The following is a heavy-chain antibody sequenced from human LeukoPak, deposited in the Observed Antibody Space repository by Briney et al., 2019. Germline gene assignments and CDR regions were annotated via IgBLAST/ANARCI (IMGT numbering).Heavy chain of an antibody. D-gene: IGHD3-3*01. Sequence: AAVNVSCNASGYTFTCSGIGWARQAPGQGNEWMGWIRAYNGNTNYAQKLPGRVTMTTDTSTRTAYMELRGLSSDAPAVYYFARDGITFFGEGFDYRGQGTLVSDSS. V-gene: IGHV1-18*01. CDR2: IRAYNGNT. J-gene: IGHJ4*02. CDR1: GYTFTCSG. CDR3: ARDGITFFGEGFDY.